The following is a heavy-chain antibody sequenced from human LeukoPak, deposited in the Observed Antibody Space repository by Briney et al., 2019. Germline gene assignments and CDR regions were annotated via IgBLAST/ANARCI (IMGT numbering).Heavy chain of an antibody. V-gene: IGHV3-23*01. CDR1: GFTFSSYA. CDR2: ISGSGGST. J-gene: IGHJ4*02. CDR3: AKDRYDSSGYYSHFDY. Sequence: GGSLRLSCAASGFTFSSYAMSWVRQAPGKGLEWVSAISGSGGSTYYADSVKGRLTISRDNSKNTLYLQMNSLRAEDTAVYYCAKDRYDSSGYYSHFDYWGQGTLVTVSS. D-gene: IGHD3-22*01.